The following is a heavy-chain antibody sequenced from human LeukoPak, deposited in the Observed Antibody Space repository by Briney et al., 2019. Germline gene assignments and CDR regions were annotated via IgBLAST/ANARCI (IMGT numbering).Heavy chain of an antibody. Sequence: TGGSLRLSCAASSFTFSRYWMSWVRQAPGKGVEWVANINEGANAKYYVDSVKGRFTISRDNAKNSLYLQMNSLRVEDTAVYYCARVGYNDYDLDYWGQGALVTVSS. CDR3: ARVGYNDYDLDY. V-gene: IGHV3-7*01. D-gene: IGHD5-12*01. CDR2: INEGANAK. J-gene: IGHJ4*02. CDR1: SFTFSRYW.